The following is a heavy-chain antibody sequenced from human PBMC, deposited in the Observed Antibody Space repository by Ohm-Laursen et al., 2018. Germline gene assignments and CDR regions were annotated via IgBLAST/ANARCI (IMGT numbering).Heavy chain of an antibody. CDR3: VRTSRSAAAS. CDR2: IKQAGTQK. J-gene: IGHJ5*02. D-gene: IGHD2-8*01. V-gene: IGHV3-7*01. Sequence: SLRLSFAASGFTFNMFWMSWVRQIPEKGLEWVANIKQAGTQKYYVDSVEGRFTISRDNAKNLVYLQMNSLRDEDTAVYYCVRTSRSAAASWGQGTLVTVSS. CDR1: GFTFNMFW.